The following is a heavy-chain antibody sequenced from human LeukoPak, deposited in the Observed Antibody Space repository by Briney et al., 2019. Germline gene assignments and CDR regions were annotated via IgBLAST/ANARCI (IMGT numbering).Heavy chain of an antibody. CDR1: GFTFDDYG. CDR3: ARVGGSGSYSFFDY. D-gene: IGHD3-10*01. Sequence: GGSLRLSCAASGFTFDDYGMSWVRQAPGKGLEWVSGIYWNGGSTGYADSVKGRFTISRDNAKNFLYLQMNSLRAEDTALYYCARVGGSGSYSFFDYWGQGTLVTVSS. J-gene: IGHJ4*02. V-gene: IGHV3-20*04. CDR2: IYWNGGST.